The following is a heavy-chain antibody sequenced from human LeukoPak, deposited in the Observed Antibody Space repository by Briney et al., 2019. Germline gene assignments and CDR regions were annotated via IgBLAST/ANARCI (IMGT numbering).Heavy chain of an antibody. V-gene: IGHV4-39*01. CDR1: GGSISSSTYY. D-gene: IGHD2-15*01. CDR2: IYYNGNT. Sequence: SETLSLTCTVSGGSISSSTYYWAWVRQPPGKGLEWIGSIYYNGNTYYNPSLKSRVTISADTSKNQFSLKLSSVTAADTAVYYCAVSWVDIVVVVAAPGRHYYGMDVWGQGTTVTVSS. CDR3: AVSWVDIVVVVAAPGRHYYGMDV. J-gene: IGHJ6*02.